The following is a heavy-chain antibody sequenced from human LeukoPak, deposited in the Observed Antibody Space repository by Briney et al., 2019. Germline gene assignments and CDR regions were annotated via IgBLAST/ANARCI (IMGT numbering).Heavy chain of an antibody. CDR3: ARVLLDCMDD. Sequence: SEALSLTCVVYVGSFIGYYWSAIRQPPGKGLEWIGEINHSGRTNYNPSLKSRVTISVDTSKNQFSLKLSSVTAADTAVYYCARVLLDCMDDWGKGTMVTVSS. J-gene: IGHJ6*03. CDR2: INHSGRT. V-gene: IGHV4-34*01. D-gene: IGHD3-10*01. CDR1: VGSFIGYY.